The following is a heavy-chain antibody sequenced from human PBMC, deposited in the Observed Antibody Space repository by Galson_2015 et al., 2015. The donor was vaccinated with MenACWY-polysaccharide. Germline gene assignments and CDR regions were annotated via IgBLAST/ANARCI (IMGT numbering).Heavy chain of an antibody. CDR1: GFTFRSYG. CDR3: ARDRSMAYFDY. CDR2: IWYDGSNK. D-gene: IGHD2/OR15-2a*01. Sequence: SLRLSCAASGFTFRSYGMQWVRQAPGKGLEWVTIIWYDGSNKYYADSVKGRFTISRDNSKNTLYLQMNSLRAEDTAVYYCARDRSMAYFDYWGQGALVIVSS. V-gene: IGHV3-33*01. J-gene: IGHJ4*02.